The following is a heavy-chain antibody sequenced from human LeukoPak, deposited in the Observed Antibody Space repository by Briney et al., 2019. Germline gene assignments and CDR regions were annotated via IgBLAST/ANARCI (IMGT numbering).Heavy chain of an antibody. CDR1: GFTFSSYS. CDR3: ARWRTGQTTGFDY. D-gene: IGHD4-17*01. V-gene: IGHV3-21*01. J-gene: IGHJ4*02. Sequence: GGSLRLSCAASGFTFSSYSMNWVRQAPGKGLEWVSSISSSSSYIYYADSVKGRFTISRDNAKNSLFLQMNSLRAEDTAVYHCARWRTGQTTGFDYWGQGTLVTVSS. CDR2: ISSSSSYI.